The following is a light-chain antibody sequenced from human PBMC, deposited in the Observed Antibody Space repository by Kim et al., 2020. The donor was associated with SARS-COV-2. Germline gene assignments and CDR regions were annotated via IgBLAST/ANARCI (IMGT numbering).Light chain of an antibody. CDR2: GAS. CDR1: QTISKN. CDR3: QQSYNTPFT. J-gene: IGKJ5*01. Sequence: DSVGDRVTITCRASQTISKNLNWYQQKPGQAPNLLIYGASSLHGGVPSRFSGSGSETDFTLTISSLQSEDFATYYCQQSYNTPFTFGQGTRLEIK. V-gene: IGKV1-39*01.